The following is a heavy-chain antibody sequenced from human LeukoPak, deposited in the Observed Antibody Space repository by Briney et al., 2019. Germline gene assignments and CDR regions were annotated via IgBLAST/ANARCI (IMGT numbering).Heavy chain of an antibody. CDR1: GGSISSSSYY. CDR3: ASSGAYYYDSSGYYFDY. Sequence: SETLSLTCTVSGGSISSSSYYWGWIRQPPGKGLEWIGSIYYSGSTYYNPSLKSRVTISVDTSKNQFSLKLSSVTAADTAVYYCASSGAYYYDSSGYYFDYWGQGTLVTVSS. D-gene: IGHD3-22*01. V-gene: IGHV4-39*07. J-gene: IGHJ4*02. CDR2: IYYSGST.